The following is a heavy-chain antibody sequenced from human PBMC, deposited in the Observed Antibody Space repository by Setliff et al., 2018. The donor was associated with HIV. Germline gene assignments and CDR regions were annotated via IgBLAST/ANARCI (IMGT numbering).Heavy chain of an antibody. V-gene: IGHV4-59*11. D-gene: IGHD2-2*01. CDR3: ARDPGGLYCTSASCQGGRFDP. J-gene: IGHJ5*02. Sequence: SETLSLTCTVSGGSINSHYWSWVRQPPGKGLEWIGSIYYSRNTNYNPSLKSRVTISVETSKNQFSLNLNSVTAADTAVYYCARDPGGLYCTSASCQGGRFDPWGQGTLVTVSS. CDR1: GGSINSHY. CDR2: IYYSRNT.